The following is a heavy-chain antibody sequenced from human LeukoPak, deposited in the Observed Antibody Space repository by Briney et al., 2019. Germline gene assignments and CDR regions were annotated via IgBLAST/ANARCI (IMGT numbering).Heavy chain of an antibody. CDR2: IKQDESEK. D-gene: IGHD1-20*01. CDR1: GFTFSNFW. J-gene: IGHJ4*02. V-gene: IGHV3-7*01. Sequence: GGSLRLSCAASGFTFSNFWMSWVRQAPGKGLEWVANIKQDESEKYYVDTVKGRFTISRGNAKNSLYLQMNSLRAEHTAVYYCARFGISGTMDYWGQGTLVPVSS. CDR3: ARFGISGTMDY.